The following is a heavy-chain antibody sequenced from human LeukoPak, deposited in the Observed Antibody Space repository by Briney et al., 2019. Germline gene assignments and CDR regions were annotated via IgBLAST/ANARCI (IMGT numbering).Heavy chain of an antibody. V-gene: IGHV3-15*01. CDR2: IKSKTDGGTT. Sequence: ETLSLTCAVYGGSFSGYYWSWIRQPPGKGLEWVGRIKSKTDGGTTDYAAPVKGRFTISRDDSKNTLYLQMNSLKTEDTAVYYCTTALGGYYYNVDYWGQGTLVTVSS. CDR3: TTALGGYYYNVDY. CDR1: GGSFSGYY. D-gene: IGHD3-22*01. J-gene: IGHJ4*02.